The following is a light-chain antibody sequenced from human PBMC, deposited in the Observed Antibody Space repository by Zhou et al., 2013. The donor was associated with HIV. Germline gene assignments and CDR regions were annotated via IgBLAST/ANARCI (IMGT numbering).Light chain of an antibody. CDR2: TIV. CDR1: NSNIGKI. CDR3: GTWDTSLNAGV. J-gene: IGLJ1*01. V-gene: IGLV1-51*01. Sequence: QSVLTQPPSVSAASGQKVTISCSGSNSNIGKIMFPGTSSSQEQPPNSSFMTIVSDPQEFLTRFSGSTSGTSATLAIAGLQTGDEADYYCGTWDTSLNAGVFGPGTKVIVL.